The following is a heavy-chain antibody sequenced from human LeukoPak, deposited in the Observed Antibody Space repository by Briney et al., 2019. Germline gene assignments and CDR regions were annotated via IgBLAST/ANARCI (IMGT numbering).Heavy chain of an antibody. CDR2: ISSSGSTI. D-gene: IGHD6-6*01. V-gene: IGHV3-48*03. CDR3: ARDLGNPSIAARPGAFDY. CDR1: GFTFSSYE. Sequence: GGSLRLSCAASGFTFSSYEMNWVRQAPGKGLEWVSYISSSGSTIYYADSVKGRFTISRDNAKNSLYLQMNSLRAEDTAVYYCARDLGNPSIAARPGAFDYWGQGTPVTVSS. J-gene: IGHJ4*02.